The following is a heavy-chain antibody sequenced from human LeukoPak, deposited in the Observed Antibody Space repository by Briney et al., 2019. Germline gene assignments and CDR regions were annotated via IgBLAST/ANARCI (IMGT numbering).Heavy chain of an antibody. CDR2: ISSSGSTI. CDR1: GFTFSDYY. Sequence: GGSLRLSCAASGFTFSDYYMSWIRQAPGEGLEWVSYISSSGSTIYYADSVKGRFTISRDNAKNSLYLQMNSLRAEDTAVYYCARASCSGGSCFLDYWGQGTLVTVSS. D-gene: IGHD2-15*01. V-gene: IGHV3-11*01. CDR3: ARASCSGGSCFLDY. J-gene: IGHJ4*02.